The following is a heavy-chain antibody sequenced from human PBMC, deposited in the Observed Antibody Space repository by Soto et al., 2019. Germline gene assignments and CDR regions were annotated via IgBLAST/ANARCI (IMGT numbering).Heavy chain of an antibody. CDR1: GFTFSIYA. CDR2: ISYDGSDK. CDR3: ARAITIFGVVTAYYFDY. Sequence: GGSLRLSCAASGFTFSIYAMHWVRQAPGKGLEWVAVISYDGSDKYYADSVKGRFTISRDNSKNTLYLQMNSLRAEDTAIYYCARAITIFGVVTAYYFDYWGQGTLVTVSS. J-gene: IGHJ4*02. D-gene: IGHD3-3*01. V-gene: IGHV3-30-3*01.